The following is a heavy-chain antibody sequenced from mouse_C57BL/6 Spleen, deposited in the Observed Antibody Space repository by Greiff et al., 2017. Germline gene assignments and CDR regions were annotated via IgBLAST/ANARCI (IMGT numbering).Heavy chain of an antibody. D-gene: IGHD1-1*01. Sequence: EVKLLESGPELVKPGASVKIPCKASGYTFTDYYMDWVKQSHGKSLEWIGDINPNNGGTIYNQKFKGKATLTVDKSSSTAYMELRSLTSEDTAVYCCAREGTTVQYACWGKGTLVTVSA. V-gene: IGHV1-18*01. CDR2: INPNNGGT. J-gene: IGHJ3*01. CDR3: AREGTTVQYAC. CDR1: GYTFTDYY.